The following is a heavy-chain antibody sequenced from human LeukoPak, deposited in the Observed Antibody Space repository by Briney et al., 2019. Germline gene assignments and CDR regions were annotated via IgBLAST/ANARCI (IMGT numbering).Heavy chain of an antibody. V-gene: IGHV5-51*01. CDR3: ARLIAVAANWFDP. D-gene: IGHD6-19*01. CDR2: IYPGDSDT. CDR1: GYSFTSYW. Sequence: TGESLKISCKGSGYSFTSYWIGWVRQMPGKGLEWMGIIYPGDSDTRYSPSFQGQDTISADKSISTAYLQWSSLKASNTAMYYCARLIAVAANWFDPWGQGTLVTVSS. J-gene: IGHJ5*02.